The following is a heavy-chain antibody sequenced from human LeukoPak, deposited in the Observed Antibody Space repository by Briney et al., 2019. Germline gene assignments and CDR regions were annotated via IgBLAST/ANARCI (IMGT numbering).Heavy chain of an antibody. V-gene: IGHV3-23*01. Sequence: PGGSLRLSCAASGFTFSHCGMHWVRQAPGKGLEWVSGISGSGGSTYYADSVKGRFTISRDNSKNTPYLQMNSLRVEDTAVYYCAKQYDFWSGPDYWGQGTLVTVSS. J-gene: IGHJ4*02. CDR1: GFTFSHCG. CDR3: AKQYDFWSGPDY. D-gene: IGHD3-3*01. CDR2: ISGSGGST.